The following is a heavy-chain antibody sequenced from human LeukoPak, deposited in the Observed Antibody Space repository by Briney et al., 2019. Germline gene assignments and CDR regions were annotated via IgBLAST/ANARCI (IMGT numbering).Heavy chain of an antibody. CDR3: ARTSRWFPYYFDY. Sequence: GGSLRLSCAASGFTFSSYSMSWVRQAPGKGLEWVANIKQDGSEKYYVDSVKGRFTISRDNAKNSLYLQMNSLRAEDTAVYYCARTSRWFPYYFDYWGQGTLVTVSS. D-gene: IGHD3-10*01. V-gene: IGHV3-7*01. CDR1: GFTFSSYS. J-gene: IGHJ4*02. CDR2: IKQDGSEK.